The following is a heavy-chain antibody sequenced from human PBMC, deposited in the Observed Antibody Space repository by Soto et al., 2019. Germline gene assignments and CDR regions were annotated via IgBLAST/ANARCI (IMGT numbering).Heavy chain of an antibody. V-gene: IGHV1-3*01. J-gene: IGHJ4*02. CDR3: ARSVSSGYHTFDY. CDR2: INAGNGNT. Sequence: ASVKVSCKASGYTFTSYAMHWVRQAPGQRLEWMGWINAGNGNTKYSQKFQGRVTITRDTSASTAYMELSSLRSEDTAVYYCARSVSSGYHTFDYRGQGTLVTVSS. D-gene: IGHD3-22*01. CDR1: GYTFTSYA.